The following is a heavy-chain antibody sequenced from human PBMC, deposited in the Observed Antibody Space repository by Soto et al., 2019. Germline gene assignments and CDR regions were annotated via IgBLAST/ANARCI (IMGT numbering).Heavy chain of an antibody. CDR1: GGTFSSYT. D-gene: IGHD3-22*01. CDR3: ARDGGSSGYRSNWFDP. Sequence: GASVKVSCKASGGTFSSYTISWVRQAPGQGLEWMGRIIPILGIANYAQKFQGRVTITADKSTSTAYMELSSLRSEDTAVYYCARDGGSSGYRSNWFDPWGQGTLVTVSS. V-gene: IGHV1-69*04. CDR2: IIPILGIA. J-gene: IGHJ5*02.